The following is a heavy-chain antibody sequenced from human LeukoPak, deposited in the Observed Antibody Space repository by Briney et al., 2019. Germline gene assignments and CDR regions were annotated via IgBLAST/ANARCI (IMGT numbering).Heavy chain of an antibody. J-gene: IGHJ4*02. V-gene: IGHV3-30*18. CDR1: GFTFSSYG. D-gene: IGHD3-16*02. CDR2: ISYDGSNK. CDR3: AKDDVTFGGGSVINSCDY. Sequence: PGRSLRLSCAASGFTFSSYGVHWVRQAPGKGLEWVADISYDGSNKYYADPEKGRFTISRDNYKNTLYLQMNRLRAEDAAVYYCAKDDVTFGGGSVINSCDYWGQGTLVTVSS.